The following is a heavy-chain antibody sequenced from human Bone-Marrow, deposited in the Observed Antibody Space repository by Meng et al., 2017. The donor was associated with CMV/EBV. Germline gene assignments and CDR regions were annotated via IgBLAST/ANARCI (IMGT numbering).Heavy chain of an antibody. V-gene: IGHV4-59*04. CDR3: AKGSSSPYYFDY. CDR2: IYHSGST. Sequence: SETLSLTCTVSGGSISSYYWSWIRQPPGKGLEWIGSIYHSGSTYYNPSLKSRVTISVDTSKNQFSLKLSSVTAADTAVYYCAKGSSSPYYFDYWGQGTLVTVSS. D-gene: IGHD6-6*01. CDR1: GGSISSYY. J-gene: IGHJ4*02.